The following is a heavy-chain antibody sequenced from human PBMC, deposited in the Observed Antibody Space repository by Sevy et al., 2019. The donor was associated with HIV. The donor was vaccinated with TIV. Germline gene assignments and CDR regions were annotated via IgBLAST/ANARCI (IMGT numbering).Heavy chain of an antibody. V-gene: IGHV3-53*01. D-gene: IGHD4-17*01. J-gene: IGHJ3*02. CDR2: IDSGGST. Sequence: GGSLRLSCAASGFTVSSNYMSWVRQAPGKGLEWVSVIDSGGSTYYPDSVKGRFTISRDNSKNTLYLQMNSLRAEDTAVYYCARDIYGASAFDIWGQGTMVTVSS. CDR3: ARDIYGASAFDI. CDR1: GFTVSSNY.